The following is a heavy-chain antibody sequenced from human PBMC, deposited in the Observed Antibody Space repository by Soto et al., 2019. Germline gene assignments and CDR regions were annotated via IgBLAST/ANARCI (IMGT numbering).Heavy chain of an antibody. J-gene: IGHJ4*02. CDR2: IYYSGST. D-gene: IGHD3-3*01. CDR1: GGSISSYY. CDR3: ARGYSADFDFWSASYYFDY. Sequence: SSETLSLTCIVSGGSISSYYWSWIRQPPGKGLEWIGNIYYSGSTNYNPSLKSRVTISVDTSKNQFSLKLNSVTAADTAVYFCARGYSADFDFWSASYYFDYWGQGTLVTVSS. V-gene: IGHV4-59*01.